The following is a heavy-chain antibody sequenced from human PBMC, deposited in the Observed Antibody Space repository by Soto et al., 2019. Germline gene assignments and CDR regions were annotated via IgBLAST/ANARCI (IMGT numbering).Heavy chain of an antibody. CDR3: ARDGCSGSNCLNWFDP. V-gene: IGHV3-48*01. CDR1: GFTFSSYS. J-gene: IGHJ5*02. CDR2: ISSSSTTK. D-gene: IGHD2-15*01. Sequence: EVQLVESGGGLVQPGGSLRLSCAASGFTFSSYSMNWVRQAPGKGLEWVSYISSSSTTKYYADSVKGRFTISRDNAKNSLYLLMNSLRAEDTAVYYCARDGCSGSNCLNWFDPWGQGILVTVSS.